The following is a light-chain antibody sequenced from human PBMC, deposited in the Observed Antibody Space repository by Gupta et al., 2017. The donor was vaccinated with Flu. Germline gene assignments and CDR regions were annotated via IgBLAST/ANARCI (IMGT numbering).Light chain of an antibody. Sequence: GEGATLSCRASQSVSTYLAWYQQKPGQAPRLLIYGASSRATGIPDRFSGSGSGTDFTLSISRLEPEDFAVYYCQQYGSSPPWTFGQGTKVE. V-gene: IGKV3-20*01. CDR1: QSVSTY. CDR2: GAS. CDR3: QQYGSSPPWT. J-gene: IGKJ1*01.